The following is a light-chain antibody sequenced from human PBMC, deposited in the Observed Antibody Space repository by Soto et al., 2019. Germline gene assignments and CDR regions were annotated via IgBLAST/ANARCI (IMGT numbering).Light chain of an antibody. CDR2: DAS. CDR1: QDISNY. V-gene: IGKV1-33*01. CDR3: QQYDNLPLT. J-gene: IGKJ4*01. Sequence: DIQMTQAPASLSASVGDRFTIPCQASQDISNYLTWYQQKPGQAPTLLIYDASNLETGVTSRFSGSGSGKDFTFTISSLQPEDIATYYCQQYDNLPLTFGGGTKVEIK.